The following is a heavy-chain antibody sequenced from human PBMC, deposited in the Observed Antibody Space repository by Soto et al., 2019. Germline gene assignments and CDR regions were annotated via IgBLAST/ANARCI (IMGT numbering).Heavy chain of an antibody. CDR2: INPSGGST. D-gene: IGHD4-17*01. J-gene: IGHJ4*02. Sequence: VASVKVSCKASGGTFSSYAISWVRQAPGQGLEWMGIINPSGGSTSYAQKFQGRVTMTRDTSTSTVYMELSSLRSEDTAVYYCARAHDYGDYFDYWGQGTLVTVSS. V-gene: IGHV1-46*01. CDR1: GGTFSSYA. CDR3: ARAHDYGDYFDY.